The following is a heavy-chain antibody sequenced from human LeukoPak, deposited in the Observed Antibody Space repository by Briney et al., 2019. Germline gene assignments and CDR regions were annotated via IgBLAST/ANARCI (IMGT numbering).Heavy chain of an antibody. J-gene: IGHJ4*02. CDR3: APAPLVGATEFDY. CDR1: GYTFTGYY. Sequence: GASVKVSYKASGYTFTGYYMHWVRQAPGQGLEWMGWINPNSGGTNYAQKFQGRVTMTRDTSISTAYMELSRLRSDDTAVYYCAPAPLVGATEFDYWGQGTLVTVSS. V-gene: IGHV1-2*02. CDR2: INPNSGGT. D-gene: IGHD1-26*01.